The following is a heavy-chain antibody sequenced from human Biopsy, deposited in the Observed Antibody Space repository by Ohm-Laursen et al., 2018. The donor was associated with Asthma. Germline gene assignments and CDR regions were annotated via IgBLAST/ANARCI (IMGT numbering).Heavy chain of an antibody. CDR2: THHSGTS. D-gene: IGHD3-22*01. Sequence: TLSLTCSVSGDSITSGGCCWNWIRQHPGKGLEWIGYTHHSGTSYFNPSLKSRVSFSRDTSKNQFSLRLSSVTAADTATYYCARIPRRSGSYFVDYWGQGTLVTVSS. V-gene: IGHV4-31*03. CDR1: GDSITSGGCC. J-gene: IGHJ4*02. CDR3: ARIPRRSGSYFVDY.